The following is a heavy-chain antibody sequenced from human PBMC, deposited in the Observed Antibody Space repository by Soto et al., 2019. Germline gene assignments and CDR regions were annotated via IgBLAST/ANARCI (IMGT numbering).Heavy chain of an antibody. V-gene: IGHV1-3*01. D-gene: IGHD1-26*01. CDR2: INPASDYT. CDR3: ARRVGDGQLDF. J-gene: IGHJ4*02. Sequence: QVQLVQSGAEVKKPGASVKVSCKASGYSFTNFAIHWVRQAPGQRLEWMGWINPASDYTRYSQEFEGGVTLTRDTSASTAYMELSSLRSEDTSVYYCARRVGDGQLDFWGQGTLVTVSS. CDR1: GYSFTNFA.